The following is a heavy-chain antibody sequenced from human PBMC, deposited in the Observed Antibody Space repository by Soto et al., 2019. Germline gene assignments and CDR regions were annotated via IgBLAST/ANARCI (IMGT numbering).Heavy chain of an antibody. Sequence: QVQLVQSGAEVKKPGSSVKVSCKASGGTFSSYTISWVRQAPGQGLEWMGRIIPILGIANYAQKFQGRVTITADKSTSTAYMELSSLRSEDTAVYYCARDPVSGYDFLGGYWGQGTLVTVSS. CDR2: IIPILGIA. CDR1: GGTFSSYT. D-gene: IGHD5-12*01. CDR3: ARDPVSGYDFLGGY. V-gene: IGHV1-69*08. J-gene: IGHJ4*02.